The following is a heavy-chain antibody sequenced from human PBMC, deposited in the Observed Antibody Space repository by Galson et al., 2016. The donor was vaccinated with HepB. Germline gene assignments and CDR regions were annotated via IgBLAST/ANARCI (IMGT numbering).Heavy chain of an antibody. D-gene: IGHD2-2*03. Sequence: SETLSLTCTVSGASITNHYWGWIRQPPGKGLEWIGYIYSGGTTNYNPSLKSRVTMSVDTSKRQVSLNLSSATAADTAVYYCSGVEFETDGFWFDPWGQGTLVTVSS. V-gene: IGHV4-59*11. CDR3: SGVEFETDGFWFDP. CDR1: GASITNHY. J-gene: IGHJ5*02. CDR2: IYSGGTT.